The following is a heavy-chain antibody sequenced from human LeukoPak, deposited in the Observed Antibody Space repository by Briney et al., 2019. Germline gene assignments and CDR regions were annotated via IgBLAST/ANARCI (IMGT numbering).Heavy chain of an antibody. J-gene: IGHJ5*02. CDR2: IYWNNDK. CDR3: AHTPRARVSITMVRAPFDP. Sequence: ESGPTLVNPTQTLTLTCTFSGFSLSTSGVGVGWIRQPPGKALEWLALIYWNNDKRYSPSLKSRLTITKDTSKNQVVLTMTNMDPVDTATYYCAHTPRARVSITMVRAPFDPWGQGTLVTVSS. D-gene: IGHD3-10*01. V-gene: IGHV2-5*01. CDR1: GFSLSTSGVG.